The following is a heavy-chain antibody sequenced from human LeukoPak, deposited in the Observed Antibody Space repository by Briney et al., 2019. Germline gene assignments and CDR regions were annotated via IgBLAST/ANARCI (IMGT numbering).Heavy chain of an antibody. CDR2: ISSSSSTI. Sequence: PGGSLRLSCAASGFTFSSYEMNWVRQAPGKGLEWVSDISSSSSTIYYADSVEGRFTTSRDNAKNSLYLQVNSLRAEDTAVYYCARYGYGGGFDYWGQGTLVTVSS. V-gene: IGHV3-48*03. CDR1: GFTFSSYE. J-gene: IGHJ4*02. CDR3: ARYGYGGGFDY. D-gene: IGHD5-18*01.